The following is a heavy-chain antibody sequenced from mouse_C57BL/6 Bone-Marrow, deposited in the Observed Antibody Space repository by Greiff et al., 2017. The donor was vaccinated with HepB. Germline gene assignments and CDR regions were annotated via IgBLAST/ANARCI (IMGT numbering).Heavy chain of an antibody. CDR2: IYPGSGST. J-gene: IGHJ3*01. Sequence: QVQLQQPGAELVKPGASVKMSCKASGYTFTSYWITWVKQRPGQGLEWIGDIYPGSGSTNYNEKFKSKSTLTVETYSSTAYMQISSLTSEDSAVYYCARNVYSFAYWGQGTLVTVSS. D-gene: IGHD2-3*01. CDR1: GYTFTSYW. V-gene: IGHV1-55*01. CDR3: ARNVYSFAY.